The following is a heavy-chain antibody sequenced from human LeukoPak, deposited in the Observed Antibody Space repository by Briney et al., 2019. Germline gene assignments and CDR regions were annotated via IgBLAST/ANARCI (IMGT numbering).Heavy chain of an antibody. V-gene: IGHV5-51*01. Sequence: GESLKISCKGSGYSFTSYWIGWVRQMPGKGLEWMGIIYPGDSDTRYSPSFQGQVTISADKSISTAYLQWGSLKASDTAMYYCARHGVNIGNPVDYWGQGTLVTVSS. J-gene: IGHJ4*02. CDR3: ARHGVNIGNPVDY. CDR1: GYSFTSYW. CDR2: IYPGDSDT. D-gene: IGHD3-10*01.